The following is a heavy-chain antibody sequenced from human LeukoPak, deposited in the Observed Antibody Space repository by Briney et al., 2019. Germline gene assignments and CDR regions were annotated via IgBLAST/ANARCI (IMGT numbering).Heavy chain of an antibody. CDR2: IRYDGSNK. D-gene: IGHD3-3*01. Sequence: GGSLRLSCAASGFTFSSYGMHWVRQAPGKGLEWVACIRYDGSNKYYADSVKGRFTISRDNSKNTLYLQMNSLRAEDTAVYYCAKDYDFWSGPSGDAFDIWGQGTMVTVSS. CDR3: AKDYDFWSGPSGDAFDI. V-gene: IGHV3-30*02. CDR1: GFTFSSYG. J-gene: IGHJ3*02.